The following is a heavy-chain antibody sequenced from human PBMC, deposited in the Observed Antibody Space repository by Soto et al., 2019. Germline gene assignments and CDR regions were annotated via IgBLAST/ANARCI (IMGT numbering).Heavy chain of an antibody. J-gene: IGHJ4*02. CDR2: IYYSGST. CDR3: ASNSYGYIFYDS. Sequence: QVQLEESGPGLVKPSQTLSLTCTVSGGSISSGDNYWSWIRQPPGKGLEWIGYIYYSGSTYYNPSLKSRVTISVDTSKNQFSLKLNSVTAADTAVYYCASNSYGYIFYDSWGQGTLVTVSS. D-gene: IGHD5-18*01. CDR1: GGSISSGDNY. V-gene: IGHV4-30-4*01.